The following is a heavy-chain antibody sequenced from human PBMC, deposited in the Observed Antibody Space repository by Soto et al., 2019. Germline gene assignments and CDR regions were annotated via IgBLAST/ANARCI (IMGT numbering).Heavy chain of an antibody. CDR3: SRGDIVVVVAATPTSGYFGKDV. J-gene: IGHJ6*02. CDR1: GGTFSSYT. V-gene: IGHV1-69*02. CDR2: IIPILGIA. D-gene: IGHD2-15*01. Sequence: QVQLVQSGAEVKKPGSSVKVSCKASGGTFSSYTISWVRQAPGQGLEWMGRIIPILGIANYAQKFQGRVTITADKSTSTAYMELRSLRSEEKDVYYCSRGDIVVVVAATPTSGYFGKDVWGQGTTVTVSS.